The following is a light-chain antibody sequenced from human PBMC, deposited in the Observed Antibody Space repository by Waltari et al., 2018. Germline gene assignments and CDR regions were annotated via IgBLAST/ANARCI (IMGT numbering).Light chain of an antibody. Sequence: SYVLTQPPSVSVAPGQTARSTCGGNNIGRKSVHWYQQKPGQAPALGVYDDRDRPSGIPERFSGSNSGNTATLTISRVEAGDEADYYCQVWDTSSDHHVVFGGGTKLTVL. CDR2: DDR. J-gene: IGLJ2*01. V-gene: IGLV3-21*02. CDR1: NIGRKS. CDR3: QVWDTSSDHHVV.